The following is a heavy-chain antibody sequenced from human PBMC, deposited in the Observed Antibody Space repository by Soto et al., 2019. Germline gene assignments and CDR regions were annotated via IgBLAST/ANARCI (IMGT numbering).Heavy chain of an antibody. CDR3: ARHTGKTGGNWYFDL. D-gene: IGHD7-27*01. Sequence: PGESLKISCEASGYTFSNFWLAWVRQIPGKSLEYMGIIYPGDSETRYRPSLQGQVIFSVDTSTTTAYLHLTSLEASDTAMYFCARHTGKTGGNWYFDLWGRGTLVTVSS. V-gene: IGHV5-51*01. CDR2: IYPGDSET. CDR1: GYTFSNFW. J-gene: IGHJ2*01.